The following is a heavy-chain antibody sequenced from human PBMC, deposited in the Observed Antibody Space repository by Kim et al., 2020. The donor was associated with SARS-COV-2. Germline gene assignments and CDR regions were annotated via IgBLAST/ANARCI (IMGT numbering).Heavy chain of an antibody. J-gene: IGHJ4*02. V-gene: IGHV3-15*01. D-gene: IGHD3-22*01. CDR1: GVTFSNAW. Sequence: GGSLRLSCAASGVTFSNAWMSWVRQAPGKGLEWVGRIKSKTDGGTTDYAAPVKGRFTISRDDSKNTLYLQTNSLKTEDTAVYYCTTAYPNYYDISGYYYDSLYFDYWGQGTLVTVSS. CDR3: TTAYPNYYDISGYYYDSLYFDY. CDR2: IKSKTDGGTT.